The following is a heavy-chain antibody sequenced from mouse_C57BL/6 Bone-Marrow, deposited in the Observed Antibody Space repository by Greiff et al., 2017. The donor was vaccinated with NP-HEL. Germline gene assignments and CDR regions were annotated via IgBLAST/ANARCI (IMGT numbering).Heavy chain of an antibody. Sequence: EVQVVESGGDLVKPGGSLKLSCAASGFTFSSYGMSWVRQTPDKRLEWVATISSGGSYTYYPDSVKGRFTISRDNAKNTLYLQMSSLKSEDTAMYYCARVRDYDGTFAYWGKGTLVTVSA. J-gene: IGHJ3*01. CDR3: ARVRDYDGTFAY. CDR1: GFTFSSYG. CDR2: ISSGGSYT. V-gene: IGHV5-6*01. D-gene: IGHD1-1*01.